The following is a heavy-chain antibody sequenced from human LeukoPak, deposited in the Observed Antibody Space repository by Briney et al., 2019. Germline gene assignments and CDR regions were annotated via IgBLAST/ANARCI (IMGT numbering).Heavy chain of an antibody. D-gene: IGHD1-26*01. CDR3: ARDSGSYYFDY. V-gene: IGHV3-53*01. J-gene: IGHJ4*02. CDR1: GFTVSSNY. CDR2: IYSGGST. Sequence: GGSLRLSCAASGFTVSSNYMSWVRQAPGKGLEWVSVIYSGGSTYYADSVKGRFTISRDNSKNTLCLQMNSLRAEDTAVYYCARDSGSYYFDYWGQGTLVTVSS.